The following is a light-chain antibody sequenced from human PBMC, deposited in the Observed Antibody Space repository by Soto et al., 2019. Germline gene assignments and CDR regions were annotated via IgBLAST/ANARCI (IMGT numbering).Light chain of an antibody. CDR3: CAYAGSSPL. Sequence: QSVLSQPPSASGTPGQTVTISCSGSRSNIGRKIVNWYQQLPGTAPKLLIYSNIQRPSGVPDRFSASKSGTSASLAISGLQSDDEANYYCCAYAGSSPLFGGGTKLTVL. CDR2: SNI. V-gene: IGLV1-44*01. J-gene: IGLJ3*02. CDR1: RSNIGRKI.